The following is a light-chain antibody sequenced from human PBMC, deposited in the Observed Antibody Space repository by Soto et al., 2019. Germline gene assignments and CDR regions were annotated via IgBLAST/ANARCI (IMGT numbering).Light chain of an antibody. Sequence: DIHLTQSPSFLSASVGYRFTITCRASQGTSSYLDWFQQKPGRAPKLLIYGASTLQSGVPARFRGSGYGTDFTLTISSMKNDDFETYYCQQYSSYTWTFGQGTKVDIK. V-gene: IGKV1-9*01. CDR3: QQYSSYTWT. J-gene: IGKJ1*01. CDR1: QGTSSY. CDR2: GAS.